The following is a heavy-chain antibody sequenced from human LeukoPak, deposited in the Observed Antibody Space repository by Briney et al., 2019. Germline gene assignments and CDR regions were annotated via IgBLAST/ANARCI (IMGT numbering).Heavy chain of an antibody. Sequence: PGGSLRLSCAASGFTFSSYEMNWVRQAPGKGLEWVSYIGSSGSTIYYADSVKGRFTISRDNAKNSLYLQMNSLRAEDTAVYYCARDLRLSSGYYDRLGYWGQGTLVTVSS. V-gene: IGHV3-48*03. J-gene: IGHJ4*02. CDR2: IGSSGSTI. D-gene: IGHD3-22*01. CDR1: GFTFSSYE. CDR3: ARDLRLSSGYYDRLGY.